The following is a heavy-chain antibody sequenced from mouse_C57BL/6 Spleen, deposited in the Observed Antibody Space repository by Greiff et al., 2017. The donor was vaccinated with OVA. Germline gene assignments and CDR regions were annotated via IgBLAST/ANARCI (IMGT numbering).Heavy chain of an antibody. J-gene: IGHJ3*01. CDR2: IDPRSGGT. CDR3: ARDYYGSSCFAY. CDR1: GYPFTSYW. Sequence: VQLQQPGAELVKPGASVKLSCKASGYPFTSYWMHWVKQRPGRGLEWIGRIDPRSGGTKYNEKFKSKATLTVDKPSSTAYMQLSSLTSEDSAVYYCARDYYGSSCFAYWGQGTLVTVSA. D-gene: IGHD1-1*01. V-gene: IGHV1-72*01.